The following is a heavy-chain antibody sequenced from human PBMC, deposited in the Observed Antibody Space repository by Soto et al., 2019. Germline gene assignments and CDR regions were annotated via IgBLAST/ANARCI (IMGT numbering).Heavy chain of an antibody. Sequence: ASVEVSCKASGTFSSPVIHWVRQAPVQRPEWMGWINTVNGNTDSSQKFRDRVTITRDTSATTGFMELSSLRSEDTAMYYCAFLLGYGGKSARLWFDPWGQGAQVTVSS. V-gene: IGHV1-3*04. CDR3: AFLLGYGGKSARLWFDP. CDR2: INTVNGNT. CDR1: GTFSSPV. J-gene: IGHJ5*02. D-gene: IGHD4-17*01.